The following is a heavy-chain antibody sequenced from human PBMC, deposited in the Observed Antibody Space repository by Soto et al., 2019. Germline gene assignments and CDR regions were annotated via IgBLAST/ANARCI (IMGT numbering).Heavy chain of an antibody. V-gene: IGHV6-1*01. CDR3: ARWRVLRIAGAGTVDYGMDV. CDR1: GDRVSSNSAA. Sequence: TPSRSLACAISGDRVSSNSAAWNWIRQSPSRGLEWLGRTYYSSKWYNDYAVSVKSRITINPETSKNPFSLQLNSVTPEDTAVYYCARWRVLRIAGAGTVDYGMDVWAQGTTVTVSS. CDR2: TYYSSKWYN. J-gene: IGHJ6*02. D-gene: IGHD6-13*01.